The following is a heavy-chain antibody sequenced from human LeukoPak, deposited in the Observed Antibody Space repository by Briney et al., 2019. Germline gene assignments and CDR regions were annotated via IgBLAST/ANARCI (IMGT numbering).Heavy chain of an antibody. D-gene: IGHD3-3*01. Sequence: GGSLRLSCAASGFIFTDYWLHWVRQAPGQGPEWVSRINHDGTSANYADSVRGRFTVSRDNAQNTLYLQMNSLRADDTAVYYCARVFEADDFWSGYSFGLWGRGTLVTVSS. CDR2: INHDGTSA. V-gene: IGHV3-74*01. J-gene: IGHJ4*02. CDR3: ARVFEADDFWSGYSFGL. CDR1: GFIFTDYW.